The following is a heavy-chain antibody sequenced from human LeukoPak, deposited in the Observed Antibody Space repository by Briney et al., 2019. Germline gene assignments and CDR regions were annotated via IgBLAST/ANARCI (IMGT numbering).Heavy chain of an antibody. V-gene: IGHV3-30*03. J-gene: IGHJ5*02. CDR3: ARVAVAGNLNNWFDP. CDR1: GFTFSSYG. CDR2: TSYDGINK. Sequence: PGGSLRLSCAASGFTFSSYGMHWVRQAPGKGLEWVAGTSYDGINKYYADSVKGRFTISRDNSKNTLYLQMKSLRAEDTAVYYCARVAVAGNLNNWFDPWGQGTLVTVSS. D-gene: IGHD6-19*01.